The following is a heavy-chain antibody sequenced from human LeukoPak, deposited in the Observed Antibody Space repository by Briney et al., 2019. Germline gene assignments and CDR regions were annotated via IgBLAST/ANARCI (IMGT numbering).Heavy chain of an antibody. CDR3: ARGGADSSGYYYFDY. J-gene: IGHJ4*02. D-gene: IGHD3-22*01. CDR2: IWYDGSNK. V-gene: IGHV3-33*01. Sequence: PGGSLRLSCAASGFTFSSYGMHWVRQAPGKGLECVAVIWYDGSNKYYADSVKGRFTISRDNSKNTLYLQMNSLRAEDTAVYYCARGGADSSGYYYFDYWGQGTLVTVSS. CDR1: GFTFSSYG.